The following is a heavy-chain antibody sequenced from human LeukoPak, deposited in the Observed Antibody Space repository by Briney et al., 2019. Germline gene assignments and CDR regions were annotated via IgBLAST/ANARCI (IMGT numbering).Heavy chain of an antibody. D-gene: IGHD6-13*01. Sequence: PGGSLRLSCAASGFTFSSYSMNWVRQAPGKGLEWVSSISSSSSYIYYADSVKGRFTISRDNAKNSLYLQMNSLRAEDTAVYYCAREPRQIAAAKINWFDPWGQGTLVTVSS. CDR2: ISSSSSYI. J-gene: IGHJ5*02. CDR1: GFTFSSYS. V-gene: IGHV3-21*01. CDR3: AREPRQIAAAKINWFDP.